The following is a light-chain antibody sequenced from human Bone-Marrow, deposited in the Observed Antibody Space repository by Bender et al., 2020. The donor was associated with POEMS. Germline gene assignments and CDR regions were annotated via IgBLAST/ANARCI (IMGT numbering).Light chain of an antibody. V-gene: IGLV2-14*03. CDR2: DVT. CDR1: SSDIGYSDY. Sequence: QSVLTQPASVSGSPGQSITISCTGSSSDIGYSDYVSWYQQHPDKAPKLMIFDVTSRPSGVSSRFAGSKSGNTASLTISALQAEDEADYYCSSYTRSTSYVFGTGTKVTAL. CDR3: SSYTRSTSYV. J-gene: IGLJ1*01.